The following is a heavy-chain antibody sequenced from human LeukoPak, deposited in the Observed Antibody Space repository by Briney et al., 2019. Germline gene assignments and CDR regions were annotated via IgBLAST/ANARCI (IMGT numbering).Heavy chain of an antibody. CDR3: AELGIPMIGGV. V-gene: IGHV3-9*01. CDR2: VSWNSGSI. D-gene: IGHD3-10*02. J-gene: IGHJ6*04. Sequence: GGSLRLSCAASGFTFDDYAMHWVRPAPGKGLEWVSGVSWNSGSIDYADSVKGRFTISRDNAKNSLYLQMNSLRAEDTAVYYCAELGIPMIGGVWGKGTTVTISS. CDR1: GFTFDDYA.